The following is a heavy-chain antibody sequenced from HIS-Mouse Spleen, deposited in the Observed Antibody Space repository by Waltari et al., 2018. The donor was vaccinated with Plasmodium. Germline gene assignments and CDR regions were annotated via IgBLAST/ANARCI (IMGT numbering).Heavy chain of an antibody. V-gene: IGHV3-74*01. J-gene: IGHJ3*02. CDR2: INSDGGST. CDR3: ARTIAVVGTGDALDI. Sequence: EVQLVESGGGLVQPGGSMRLSCAASGFTFSSYWMHWVRQAPGKGLGWVSRINSDGGSTRYADSVKGRFTISRDNAKNTLYLQMNSLRAEDTAVYYCARTIAVVGTGDALDIWGQGTMVTVSS. CDR1: GFTFSSYW. D-gene: IGHD6-13*01.